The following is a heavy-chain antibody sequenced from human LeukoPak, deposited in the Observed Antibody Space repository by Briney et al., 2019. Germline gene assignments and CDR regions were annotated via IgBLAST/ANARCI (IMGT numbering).Heavy chain of an antibody. CDR1: GFSFSIHT. V-gene: IGHV3-64*01. J-gene: IGHJ4*02. CDR3: ARETTGTFDY. Sequence: PGGSLRLSCAASGFSFSIHTMHWVRQAPGKGLESVSAIGSNGGSTYYANSAKGRFTISRDNSKNTLYLQMGSLRDEDMAVYYCARETTGTFDYWGQGTLVTVSS. CDR2: IGSNGGST. D-gene: IGHD4-17*01.